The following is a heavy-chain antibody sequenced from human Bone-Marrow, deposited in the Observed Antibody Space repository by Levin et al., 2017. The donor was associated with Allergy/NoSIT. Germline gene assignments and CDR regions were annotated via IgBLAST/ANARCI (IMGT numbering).Heavy chain of an antibody. Sequence: LSLTCAASGFTVDDYIIHWVRQAPGKGLEWVSLISWDGDKTFYADSVRGRFTISRDNSTNSVYLQMNSLRTEDTAFYYCAKEISPRTAVAGNFDFWGQGTLVTVSS. J-gene: IGHJ4*02. V-gene: IGHV3-43*01. CDR2: ISWDGDKT. CDR3: AKEISPRTAVAGNFDF. CDR1: GFTVDDYI. D-gene: IGHD6-19*01.